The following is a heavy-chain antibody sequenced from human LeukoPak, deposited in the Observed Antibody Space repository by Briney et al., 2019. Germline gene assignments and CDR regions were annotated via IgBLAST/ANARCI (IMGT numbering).Heavy chain of an antibody. CDR3: ARDRSYYYMDV. CDR1: GFTFNTYS. V-gene: IGHV3-48*01. J-gene: IGHJ6*03. Sequence: GGSLRLSCAASGFTFNTYSMNWVRQAPGKGLEWVSYISSSSNTIYYADSVKGRFTVSRDNAKSSLYLQMDSLRAEDTAVYYCARDRSYYYMDVWGKGTTVTVSS. CDR2: ISSSSNTI.